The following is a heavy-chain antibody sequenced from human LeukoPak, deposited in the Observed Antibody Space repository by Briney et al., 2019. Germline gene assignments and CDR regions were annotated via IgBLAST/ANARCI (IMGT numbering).Heavy chain of an antibody. D-gene: IGHD2-21*01. CDR2: ISSSSSYI. J-gene: IGHJ4*02. V-gene: IGHV3-21*01. CDR1: GFTFSSYS. Sequence: GSLRLSCAASGFTFSSYSMNWVRQAPGKGLEWVSSISSSSSYIYYADSVKGRFTISRDNAKNSLYLQMNSLRAEDTAVYYCTGPYCGGDCYSGYWGQGTLVTVSS. CDR3: TGPYCGGDCYSGY.